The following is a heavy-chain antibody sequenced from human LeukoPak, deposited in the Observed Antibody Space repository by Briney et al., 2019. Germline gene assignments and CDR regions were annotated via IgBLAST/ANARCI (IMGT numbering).Heavy chain of an antibody. CDR1: AYTGMSHG. CDR3: ARATGTWGHDGFDI. Sequence: AASVKVSIKGYAYTGMSHGISWLRQAHVQEPEWMGWISGSSSNTNYAQRLQARVTMTTDTSTTTAYMELRSLRSDDTAVYYCARATGTWGHDGFDIWGQGTMVTVSS. J-gene: IGHJ3*02. D-gene: IGHD3-16*01. CDR2: ISGSSSNT. V-gene: IGHV1-18*01.